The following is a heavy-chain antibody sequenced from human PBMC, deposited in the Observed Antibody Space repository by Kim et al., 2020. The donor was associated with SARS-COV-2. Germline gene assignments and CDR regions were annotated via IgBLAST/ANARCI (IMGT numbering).Heavy chain of an antibody. V-gene: IGHV4-34*01. J-gene: IGHJ4*02. CDR3: ARTSSGWFIDY. D-gene: IGHD6-19*01. Sequence: TNDNPSLKSRVTISVDTSKNQFSLKLSSVTAADTAVYYCARTSSGWFIDYWGQGTLVTVSS. CDR2: T.